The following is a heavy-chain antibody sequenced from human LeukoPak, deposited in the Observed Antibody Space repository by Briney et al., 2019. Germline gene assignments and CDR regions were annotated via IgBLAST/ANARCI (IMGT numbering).Heavy chain of an antibody. J-gene: IGHJ4*02. CDR2: ISGGGGST. CDR1: GFTFSSYG. CDR3: AKFETTVTTSFAY. Sequence: PGGSLRLSCAASGFTFSSYGMSWVRQAPGKGLGWVSAISGGGGSTYYADSVKGRFTISRDNSKNTLYLQMHSLRAEDTAVYYYAKFETTVTTSFAYWGQGTLVTVSS. V-gene: IGHV3-23*01. D-gene: IGHD4-17*01.